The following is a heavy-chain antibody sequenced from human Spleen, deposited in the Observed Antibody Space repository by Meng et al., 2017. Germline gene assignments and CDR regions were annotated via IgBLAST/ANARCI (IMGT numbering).Heavy chain of an antibody. CDR2: IGSGSNT. CDR3: ARRHGCSGDSCYYDS. V-gene: IGHV3-23*01. CDR1: GFTFSSYW. J-gene: IGHJ4*02. Sequence: GESLKISCAASGFTFSSYWMSWVRQAPGKGLEWVSLIGSGSNTFYADSVKGRFTISRDNSKNTLYLEMNSLRAEDTAVYYCARRHGCSGDSCYYDSWGQGTLVTVSS. D-gene: IGHD2-15*01.